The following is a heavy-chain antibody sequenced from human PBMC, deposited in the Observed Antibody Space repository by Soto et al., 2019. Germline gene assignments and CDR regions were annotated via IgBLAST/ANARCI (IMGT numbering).Heavy chain of an antibody. J-gene: IGHJ6*02. CDR3: ARDPYYDSSGYLASNGMDV. CDR1: GFTVSSNY. D-gene: IGHD3-22*01. V-gene: IGHV3-53*04. Sequence: PGGSLRLSCAASGFTVSSNYMSWVRQAPGKGLEWVSVIYSDGSTYYADSVKGRFTISRHNSKNTLYLQMNSLRAEGTAVYYCARDPYYDSSGYLASNGMDVWGQGTTVTV. CDR2: IYSDGST.